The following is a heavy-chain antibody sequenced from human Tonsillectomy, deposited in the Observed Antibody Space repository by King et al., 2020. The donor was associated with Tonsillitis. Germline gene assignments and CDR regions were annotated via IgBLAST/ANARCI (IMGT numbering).Heavy chain of an antibody. J-gene: IGHJ3*02. CDR3: ARDHRDGYDVSTAFAM. CDR2: ISSSSTYI. CDR1: GFTFSGYS. Sequence: VQLVESGGGLVQPGGSLRLSCAASGFTFSGYSMNWVRQAPGKGLEWVSYISSSSTYIHYADSVKGRFTVSRDNAKNSLYLQMNSLRAEDTAVYYCARDHRDGYDVSTAFAMWGQGTLVTVSS. V-gene: IGHV3-48*04. D-gene: IGHD5-24*01.